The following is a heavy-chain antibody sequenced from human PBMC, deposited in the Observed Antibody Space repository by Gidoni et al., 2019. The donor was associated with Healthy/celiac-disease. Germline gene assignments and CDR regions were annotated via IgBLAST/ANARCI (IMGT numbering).Heavy chain of an antibody. CDR1: GYTFTSYA. D-gene: IGHD6-13*01. J-gene: IGHJ5*02. Sequence: QVQLVQSGAEVKKPGASVKVSCKASGYTFTSYAMHWVRQAPGQRLEWMGWINAVNGNTKYSQKFQGRVTITRDTSASTAYMELSSLRSEDTAVYYCARALRGEQLKTKKTPYWFDPWGQGTLVTVSS. V-gene: IGHV1-3*01. CDR2: INAVNGNT. CDR3: ARALRGEQLKTKKTPYWFDP.